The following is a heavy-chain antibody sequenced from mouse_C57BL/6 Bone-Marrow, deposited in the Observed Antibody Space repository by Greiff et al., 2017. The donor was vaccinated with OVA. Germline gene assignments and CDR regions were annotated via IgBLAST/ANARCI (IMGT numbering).Heavy chain of an antibody. CDR3: AGGYYDYYAMDY. Sequence: KLEESGPGLVKPSQSLFLTCSITGFPITSGYYWIWIRQSPGKPLEWMGYITHSGETFYNPSLQSPISITRETSKNQFFLQLNSVTTEDTAMYYCAGGYYDYYAMDYWGQGTSVTVSS. CDR1: GFPITSGYY. CDR2: ITHSGET. V-gene: IGHV12-3*01. J-gene: IGHJ4*01. D-gene: IGHD2-1*01.